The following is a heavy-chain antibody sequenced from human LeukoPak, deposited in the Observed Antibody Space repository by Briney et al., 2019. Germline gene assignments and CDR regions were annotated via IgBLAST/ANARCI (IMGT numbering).Heavy chain of an antibody. CDR2: ISSSSTYI. J-gene: IGHJ1*01. Sequence: GGSLRLSCAASGFTFSSYNMNWVSQAPGKGLQWVSSISSSSTYIYYADSVKGRFTISRDNAKNSLYLQMNSLRVEDTAIYYCARDPPSFQHWGQGTLVTVSS. CDR3: ARDPPSFQH. V-gene: IGHV3-21*01. CDR1: GFTFSSYN.